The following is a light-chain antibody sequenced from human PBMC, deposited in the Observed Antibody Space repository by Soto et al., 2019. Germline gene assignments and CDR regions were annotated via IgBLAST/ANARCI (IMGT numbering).Light chain of an antibody. CDR2: EVS. Sequence: QSVLTQPPSASGSPGQSVTISCTGTSSDVGGYNYVSWYQQHPGKAPKLMIYEVSKRPSGVPDRFSGSKSGNTASLTVSGFQAEDEADYYCSSYAGSNYVFGTGTTLTVL. CDR1: SSDVGGYNY. J-gene: IGLJ1*01. CDR3: SSYAGSNYV. V-gene: IGLV2-8*01.